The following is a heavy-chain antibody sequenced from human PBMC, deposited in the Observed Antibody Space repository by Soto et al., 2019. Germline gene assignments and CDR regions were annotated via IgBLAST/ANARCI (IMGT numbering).Heavy chain of an antibody. J-gene: IGHJ4*02. D-gene: IGHD5-18*01. CDR2: IIPIFGTA. V-gene: IGHV1-69*01. CDR3: ARDQAAHVDTAMDFDY. Sequence: QVQLVQSGAEVKKPGSSVKVSCKASGGTFSSYAISWVRQAPGQGLEWMGGIIPIFGTANYAQKFQGRVTITADESTSTAYMERSSLRSEDTAVYYCARDQAAHVDTAMDFDYWGQGTLVTVSS. CDR1: GGTFSSYA.